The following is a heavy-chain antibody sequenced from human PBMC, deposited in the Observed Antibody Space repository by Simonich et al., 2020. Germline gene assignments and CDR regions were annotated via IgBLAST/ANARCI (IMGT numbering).Heavy chain of an antibody. D-gene: IGHD6-6*01. J-gene: IGHJ6*03. CDR3: ARDRAARYYYYYYMDV. CDR1: GYTFTGYY. V-gene: IGHV1-2*02. CDR2: RNPNRGGT. Sequence: QVQLVQSGAEVKKPGASVKVSCKASGYTFTGYYMHWVRQAPGQGLEWRGWRNPNRGGTNDAQKFQGRVTMTRDTSISTAYMELSRLRSDDTAVYYCARDRAARYYYYYYMDVWGKGTTVTVSS.